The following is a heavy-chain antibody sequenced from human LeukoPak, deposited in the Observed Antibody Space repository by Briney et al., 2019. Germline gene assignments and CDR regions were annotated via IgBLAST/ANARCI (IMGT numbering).Heavy chain of an antibody. CDR2: IYYTGST. Sequence: SETLSLTCTISGGSISSISYYWGWIRQPPGKGLEWIGSIYYTGSTYYNPSLKSRVTVSVGTSKNQFSLNLRSVTAADTAVYCCARRFSGSSELDYWGQGTLVTVSS. V-gene: IGHV4-39*01. J-gene: IGHJ4*02. D-gene: IGHD1-26*01. CDR1: GGSISSISYY. CDR3: ARRFSGSSELDY.